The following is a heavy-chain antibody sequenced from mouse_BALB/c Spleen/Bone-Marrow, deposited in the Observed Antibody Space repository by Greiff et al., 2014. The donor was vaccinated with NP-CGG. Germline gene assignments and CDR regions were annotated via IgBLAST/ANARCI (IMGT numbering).Heavy chain of an antibody. Sequence: VQLQQSGPELVKPGASVKISCKASGYSFTGYFVNWVMQSHGKSLEWIGCINPYNGDTFYNQKFKGKATLTVDKSSSTAHMELRSLASEDSAVYYCAREGYYYGSSYGNAMDYWGRGTSVTVSS. J-gene: IGHJ4*01. V-gene: IGHV1-20*02. CDR1: GYSFTGYF. CDR2: INPYNGDT. CDR3: AREGYYYGSSYGNAMDY. D-gene: IGHD1-1*01.